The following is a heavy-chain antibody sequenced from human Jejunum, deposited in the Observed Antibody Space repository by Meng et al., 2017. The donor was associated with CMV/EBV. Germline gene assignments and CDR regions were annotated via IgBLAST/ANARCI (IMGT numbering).Heavy chain of an antibody. D-gene: IGHD6-19*01. CDR3: ARGKIAVAGITGDY. Sequence: QVHLVQSRCELKKPVATVKVSCKASGYTVTSYAMNWVRQAPGQGLEWMGWINTNTGNPTYAQGFTGRFVFSLDTSVSTAYLQISSLKAEDTAVYYCARGKIAVAGITGDYWGQGTLVTVSS. J-gene: IGHJ4*02. CDR2: INTNTGNP. V-gene: IGHV7-4-1*02. CDR1: GYTVTSYA.